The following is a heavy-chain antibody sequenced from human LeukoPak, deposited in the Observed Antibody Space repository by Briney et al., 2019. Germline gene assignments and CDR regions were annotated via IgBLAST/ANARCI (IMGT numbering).Heavy chain of an antibody. V-gene: IGHV1-18*01. D-gene: IGHD3-3*01. CDR3: ARDPLITIFGVVLGWFDP. CDR2: ISAYNGNT. CDR1: GYTFTSYG. Sequence: GASVKVSCKASGYTFTSYGISWVRQAPGQGLEWMGWISAYNGNTNYAQKLQGRVTMTTDTSTSSAYMELRSLRSDDTAVYYCARDPLITIFGVVLGWFDPWGQGTLVTVSS. J-gene: IGHJ5*02.